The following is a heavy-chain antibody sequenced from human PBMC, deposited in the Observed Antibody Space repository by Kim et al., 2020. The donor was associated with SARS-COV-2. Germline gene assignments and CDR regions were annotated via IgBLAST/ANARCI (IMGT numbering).Heavy chain of an antibody. J-gene: IGHJ6*02. V-gene: IGHV3-30*02. CDR3: AKDSLDLDYGIYYYYGMDV. Sequence: RFTISRENSKNTLYLQMNSLRAEDTAVYYCAKDSLDLDYGIYYYYGMDVWGQGTTVTVSS. D-gene: IGHD4-17*01.